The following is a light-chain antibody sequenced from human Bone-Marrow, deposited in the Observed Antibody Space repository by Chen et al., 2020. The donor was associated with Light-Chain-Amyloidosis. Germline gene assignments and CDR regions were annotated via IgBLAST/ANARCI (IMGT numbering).Light chain of an antibody. Sequence: DFVMTQSPDSLAVSLGERATIHCKSSQSVLYSSNNENYLAWYQQKPGQPPKLLIRWASTRESGVPDRISGSGSGTDFTLTISSPQAEDVAVYYSQQYYSTPFTFGPGTKVDIK. CDR1: QSVLYSSNNENY. CDR2: WAS. V-gene: IGKV4-1*01. J-gene: IGKJ3*01. CDR3: QQYYSTPFT.